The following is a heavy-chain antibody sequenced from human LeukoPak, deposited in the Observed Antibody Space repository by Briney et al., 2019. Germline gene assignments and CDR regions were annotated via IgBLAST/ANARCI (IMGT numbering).Heavy chain of an antibody. J-gene: IGHJ4*02. Sequence: PSETLSLTCTVSGGSISSYYWSWIRQPPGKGLEWIGYIYYSGSTNYNPSLKSRVTISVDTSKNQFSLKLSSVTAADTAVYYCARHAGGGQYYGFWSGSIYYFDYWGQGTLVTVSS. V-gene: IGHV4-59*08. CDR3: ARHAGGGQYYGFWSGSIYYFDY. CDR2: IYYSGST. CDR1: GGSISSYY. D-gene: IGHD3-3*01.